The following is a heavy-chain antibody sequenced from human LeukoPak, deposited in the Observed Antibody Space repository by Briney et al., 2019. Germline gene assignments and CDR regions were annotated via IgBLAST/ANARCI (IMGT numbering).Heavy chain of an antibody. V-gene: IGHV1-2*02. D-gene: IGHD2-2*01. J-gene: IGHJ4*02. CDR1: GYTFTGYY. CDR3: ARDKIVVVPAAAHPFDY. CDR2: INPNSGGT. Sequence: GASVKVSCKASGYTFTGYYMHWVRQAPGQGLEWMGWINPNSGGTNYAQKFQGRVTMTRDTSISTAYMELSRLRSDDTAVYYCARDKIVVVPAAAHPFDYWGQGTLVTVSS.